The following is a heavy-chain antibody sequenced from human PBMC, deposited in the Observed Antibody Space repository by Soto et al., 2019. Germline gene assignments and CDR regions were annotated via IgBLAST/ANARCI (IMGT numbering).Heavy chain of an antibody. J-gene: IGHJ6*02. CDR2: ISYDGSNK. D-gene: IGHD6-6*01. CDR3: AKGQLVYYYYYGMDV. CDR1: GFTFSSYA. V-gene: IGHV3-30-3*01. Sequence: GGSLRLSCAASGFTFSSYAMHWVRQAPGKGLEWVAVISYDGSNKYYADSVKGRFTISRDNSKNTLYLQMNSLRAEDTAVYYCAKGQLVYYYYYGMDVWGQGTTVTVSS.